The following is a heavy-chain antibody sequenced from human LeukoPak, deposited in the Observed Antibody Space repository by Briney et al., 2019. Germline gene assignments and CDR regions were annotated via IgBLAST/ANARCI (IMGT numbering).Heavy chain of an antibody. D-gene: IGHD3-22*01. CDR3: ARVQTYYYDSSGYYYPGGSFDY. CDR1: GFTFSSYA. Sequence: PGGSLRLSCAASGFTFSSYAMHWVRQAPGKGLEYVSAISSNGGTTYYANSVKGRFTISRDNSKNTLYLQMGSLRAEDMAVYYCARVQTYYYDSSGYYYPGGSFDYWGQGTLVTVSS. V-gene: IGHV3-64*01. CDR2: ISSNGGTT. J-gene: IGHJ4*02.